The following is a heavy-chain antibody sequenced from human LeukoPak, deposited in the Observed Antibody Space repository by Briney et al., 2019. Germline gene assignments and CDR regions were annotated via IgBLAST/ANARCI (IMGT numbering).Heavy chain of an antibody. V-gene: IGHV4-34*01. J-gene: IGHJ4*02. D-gene: IGHD3-10*01. Sequence: SETLSLTCAVYGGSFSGYYWSWTRQPPGKGLEWIGEINHSGSTNYNPSLKSRDTISVDTSKNQFSLKLSSVTAADTAVYYCARQQRSGDYYGSGSYLYYFDYWGQGTLVTVSS. CDR2: INHSGST. CDR1: GGSFSGYY. CDR3: ARQQRSGDYYGSGSYLYYFDY.